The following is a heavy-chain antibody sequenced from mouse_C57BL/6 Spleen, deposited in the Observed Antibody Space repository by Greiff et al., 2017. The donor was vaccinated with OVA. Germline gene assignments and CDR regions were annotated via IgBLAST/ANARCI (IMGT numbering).Heavy chain of an antibody. V-gene: IGHV3-1*01. CDR3: AREAQEAYYSNYRYFDV. CDR2: ISYSGST. D-gene: IGHD2-5*01. J-gene: IGHJ1*03. CDR1: GYSITSGYD. Sequence: EVKLQESGPGMVKPSQSLSLTCTVTGYSITSGYDWHWIRHFPGNKLEWMGYISYSGSTNYNPSLKSRISITHDTSKNHFFLKLNSVTTEDTATYYCAREAQEAYYSNYRYFDVWGTGTTVTVSS.